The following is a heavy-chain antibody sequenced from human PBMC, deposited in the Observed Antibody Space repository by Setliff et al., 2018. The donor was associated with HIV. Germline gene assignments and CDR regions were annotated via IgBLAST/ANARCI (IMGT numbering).Heavy chain of an antibody. Sequence: ASVKVSCKASGYTFTSSGISWVRQAPGQGLEWMGWIGAYNGNTNYAQKLQGRITMTTDPSTSTAYMDLRSLRSDDTAVYYCARDDVFKSSSFDYWGQGTLVTVSS. CDR3: ARDDVFKSSSFDY. V-gene: IGHV1-18*01. CDR2: IGAYNGNT. J-gene: IGHJ4*02. CDR1: GYTFTSSG. D-gene: IGHD6-13*01.